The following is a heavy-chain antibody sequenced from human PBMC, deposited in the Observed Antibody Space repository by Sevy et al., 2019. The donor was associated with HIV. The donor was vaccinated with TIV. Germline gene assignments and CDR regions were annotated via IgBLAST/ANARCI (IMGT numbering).Heavy chain of an antibody. V-gene: IGHV4-31*03. J-gene: IGHJ6*02. CDR3: ARDGDFWSGYYRSYGMDV. D-gene: IGHD3-3*01. Sequence: SETLSLTCTVSGGSISSGGYYWSWIRQHPGKGLEWIGYIYYSGSTSYNPSLKSRVTISVDTSKNQFSLKLSSVTAADTAVYYCARDGDFWSGYYRSYGMDVWGQGTTVTVSS. CDR1: GGSISSGGYY. CDR2: IYYSGST.